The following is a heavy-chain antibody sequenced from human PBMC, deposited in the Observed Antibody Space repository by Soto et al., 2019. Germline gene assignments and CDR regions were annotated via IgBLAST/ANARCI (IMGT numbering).Heavy chain of an antibody. V-gene: IGHV1-8*01. J-gene: IGHJ6*02. Sequence: QVQLVQSGAEVKKPGASVKVSCKASGYTFTSYDINWVRQATGQGLEWMGLMNPNSGNTGYAQKFQGRVTMTRNTSITTAYIELSSLRSEDTAVYYCAGALRGYSYGDHQDVWGQGTTVTVSS. CDR2: MNPNSGNT. CDR1: GYTFTSYD. CDR3: AGALRGYSYGDHQDV. D-gene: IGHD5-18*01.